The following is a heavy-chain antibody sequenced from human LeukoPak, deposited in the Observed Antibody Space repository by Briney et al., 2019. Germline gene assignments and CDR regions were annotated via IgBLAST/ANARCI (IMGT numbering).Heavy chain of an antibody. D-gene: IGHD4-11*01. V-gene: IGHV3-21*01. CDR2: ISSSSSYI. CDR3: ARSGGLQKFDY. Sequence: GGSLRLSCAASGFTFSSYSMNWVRQAPGKGLEWVSSISSSSSYIYYADSVKGRFTISRDTSKNTLYLQMNSLRAEDTAVYYCARSGGLQKFDYWGQGTLVTVSS. CDR1: GFTFSSYS. J-gene: IGHJ4*02.